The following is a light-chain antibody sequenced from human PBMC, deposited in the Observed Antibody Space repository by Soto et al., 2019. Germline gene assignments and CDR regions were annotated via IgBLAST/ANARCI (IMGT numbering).Light chain of an antibody. CDR3: QQYGSSGLT. J-gene: IGKJ4*01. Sequence: EIVLTQSPGTLSLSPGERATLSCRASQSVSSSYLAWYQQKPGQAPRLLIYGASSEATGIPDRFSGSGSGTGFSLTISRLEPEDFAVYYCQQYGSSGLTFGGGTKVEIK. CDR1: QSVSSSY. CDR2: GAS. V-gene: IGKV3-20*01.